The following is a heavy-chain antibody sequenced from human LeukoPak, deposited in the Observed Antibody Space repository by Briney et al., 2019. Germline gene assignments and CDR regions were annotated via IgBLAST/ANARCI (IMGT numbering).Heavy chain of an antibody. CDR1: GYTFTGYY. D-gene: IGHD5-18*01. Sequence: ASVTVSCTASGYTFTGYYMHWVRQAPGQGLEWMGWINPNSGGTNYAQKFQGWVTMTRDTSISTAYMELSRLRSDDTAVYYCARDPGYGGYSYGYWFDPWGQGTLVTVSS. CDR2: INPNSGGT. CDR3: ARDPGYGGYSYGYWFDP. V-gene: IGHV1-2*04. J-gene: IGHJ5*02.